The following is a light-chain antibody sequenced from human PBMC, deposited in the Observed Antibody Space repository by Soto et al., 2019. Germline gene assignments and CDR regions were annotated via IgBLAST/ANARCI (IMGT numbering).Light chain of an antibody. CDR3: NSYSSTNFYV. CDR1: FSDIAVFNY. V-gene: IGLV2-14*01. Sequence: QSALAQPASVSGSPGQSITISCTGSFSDIAVFNYVSWYQQYPGRAPKLLIYQVTSRASGVSHRFSGSKSGNTASLTISGLQPDDEAEYYCNSYSSTNFYVFGTGKKVTV. CDR2: QVT. J-gene: IGLJ1*01.